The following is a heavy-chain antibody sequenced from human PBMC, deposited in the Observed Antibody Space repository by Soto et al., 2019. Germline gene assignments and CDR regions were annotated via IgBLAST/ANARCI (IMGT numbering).Heavy chain of an antibody. CDR1: GFTFSSYG. CDR3: AKGSRSVWEALDI. Sequence: QVQLVESGGGVVQPGRSLRLSCAASGFTFSSYGMHWVRQAPGKGLEWVAFISYDVSNKYYTDSVKGRFTISRDNSKNTLFLHMNSLRAEDTAVYFCAKGSRSVWEALDIWGQGTKVTVSS. J-gene: IGHJ3*02. CDR2: ISYDVSNK. D-gene: IGHD1-26*01. V-gene: IGHV3-30*18.